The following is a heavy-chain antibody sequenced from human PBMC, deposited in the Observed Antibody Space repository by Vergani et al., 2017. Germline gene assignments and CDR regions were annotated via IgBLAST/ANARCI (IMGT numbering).Heavy chain of an antibody. CDR2: IYHSGST. D-gene: IGHD3-10*01. Sequence: QVQLQESGPGLVKPSGTLSLTCAVSGGSISSSNRWSWVRQPPGKGLEWIGEIYHSGSTNYNPSLKGRVTISVDKSKNQFSLKLRSVTAADTAVYYFAREDGSGSSYFDYWGQGTLVTVSS. V-gene: IGHV4-4*02. CDR3: AREDGSGSSYFDY. CDR1: GGSISSSNR. J-gene: IGHJ4*02.